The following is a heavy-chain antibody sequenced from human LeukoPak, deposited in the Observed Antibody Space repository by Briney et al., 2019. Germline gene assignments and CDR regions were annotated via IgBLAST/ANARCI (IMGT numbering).Heavy chain of an antibody. J-gene: IGHJ6*02. CDR2: INPNSGGT. D-gene: IGHD2-2*01. V-gene: IGHV1-2*04. CDR1: GYTFSGYY. CDR3: ARDMNLIVVVPAATSSYYGMDV. Sequence: ASVKVSCKASGYTFSGYYMHRVRQAPGQGLEWMGWINPNSGGTNYAQKFQGWVTMTRDTSISTAYMELSRLRSDDTAVYYCARDMNLIVVVPAATSSYYGMDVWGQGTTVTVSS.